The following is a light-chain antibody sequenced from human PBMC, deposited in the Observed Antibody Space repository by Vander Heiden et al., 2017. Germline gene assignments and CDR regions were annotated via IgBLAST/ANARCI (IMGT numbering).Light chain of an antibody. CDR1: QTVTRH. CDR3: LQRSNWPLT. J-gene: IGKJ4*01. Sequence: EIVLTQSPATLSLSPGERATVSCRACQTVTRHLAWYQQKPGQAPRLLIYDASNRATGIPARFSGSGSGTDFTLIIDNLEPEDFAFYYCLQRSNWPLTFGGGTKVEIK. CDR2: DAS. V-gene: IGKV3-11*01.